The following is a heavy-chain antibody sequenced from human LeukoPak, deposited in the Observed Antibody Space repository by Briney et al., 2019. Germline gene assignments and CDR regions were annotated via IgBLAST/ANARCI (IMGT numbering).Heavy chain of an antibody. Sequence: EGSLRLSCAASGFTLSSYEMNWVRLAPGKGLEWISYISRTGNSIYYADSVKGRFTISRDSAKNSLYLQMNSLRAEDTAVYYCARGPYSSNWYVDYWGQGTLVTVAS. D-gene: IGHD6-13*01. CDR3: ARGPYSSNWYVDY. V-gene: IGHV3-48*03. J-gene: IGHJ4*02. CDR2: ISRTGNSI. CDR1: GFTLSSYE.